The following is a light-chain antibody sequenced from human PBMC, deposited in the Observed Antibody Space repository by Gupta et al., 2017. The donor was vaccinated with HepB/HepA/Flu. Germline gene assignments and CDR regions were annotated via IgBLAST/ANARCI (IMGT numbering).Light chain of an antibody. CDR1: SSDIARSNC. V-gene: IGLV2-11*01. CDR2: DVS. CDR3: CSYAGTYTPMV. J-gene: IGLJ2*01. Sequence: QSALTQPRPVSGSPGQSVTISCTGSSSDIARSNCVSWYQQHPGKAPKLVISDVSKRPSGVPDRFSGSKSGSTASLTISGLQAEDEADYYCCSYAGTYTPMVFGGGTRLTVL.